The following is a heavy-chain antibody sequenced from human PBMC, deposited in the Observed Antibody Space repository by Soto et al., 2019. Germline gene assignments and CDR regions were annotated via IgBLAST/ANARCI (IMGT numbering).Heavy chain of an antibody. J-gene: IGHJ6*02. CDR1: GGTFGSYA. CDR2: IIPIFGTA. D-gene: IGHD5-18*01. Sequence: SVKVSCKASGGTFGSYAISWVRQAPGQGLEWMGGIIPIFGTANYAQKFQGRVTITADESASTAYMELSSLRSEDTAVYYCARRTGGYSYGYGPYYYYYYGMDVWGQGTTVTVSS. V-gene: IGHV1-69*13. CDR3: ARRTGGYSYGYGPYYYYYYGMDV.